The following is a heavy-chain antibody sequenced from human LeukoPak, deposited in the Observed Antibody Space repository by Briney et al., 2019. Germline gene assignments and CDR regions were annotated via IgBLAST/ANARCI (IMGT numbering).Heavy chain of an antibody. CDR1: GLTFSSYS. J-gene: IGHJ3*02. D-gene: IGHD6-13*01. V-gene: IGHV3-21*01. CDR3: ARTPYSSSWWNAFDI. Sequence: GGSLRLSCAASGLTFSSYSMNWVRQAPGKGLEWVSSISSSSSYIYYADSVKGRFTISRDNAKNSLYLQMNSLRAEDTAVYYCARTPYSSSWWNAFDIWGQGTMVTVSS. CDR2: ISSSSSYI.